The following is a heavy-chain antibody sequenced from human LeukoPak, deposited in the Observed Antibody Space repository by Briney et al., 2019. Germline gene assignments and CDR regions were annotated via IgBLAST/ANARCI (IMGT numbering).Heavy chain of an antibody. CDR3: SRDCIAARCY. CDR1: GFTFSSYG. D-gene: IGHD6-6*01. CDR2: ISSSSSYI. J-gene: IGHJ4*02. V-gene: IGHV3-21*04. Sequence: GGSLRLSCAASGFTFSSYGMNWVRQAPGKGLEWVSGISSSSSYIYYADSVKGRFTISRDNAKNSLYLQMNSLRAEDMALYYCSRDCIAARCYWGRGTLATVSS.